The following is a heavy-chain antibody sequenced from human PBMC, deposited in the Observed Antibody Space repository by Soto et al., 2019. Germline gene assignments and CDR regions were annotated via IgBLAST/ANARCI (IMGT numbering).Heavy chain of an antibody. CDR2: ISGSADST. CDR3: AKGGLGYCSSTSCLFHFDY. Sequence: GGSLRLSCGASGFTFSNYIMSWVRQAPGKGLEWVSTISGSADSTYYADSVKGRFTISRDNSKNTVYLQMNSLRAEDTAVYYCAKGGLGYCSSTSCLFHFDYWGQGTLVNVSS. J-gene: IGHJ4*02. D-gene: IGHD2-2*01. V-gene: IGHV3-23*01. CDR1: GFTFSNYI.